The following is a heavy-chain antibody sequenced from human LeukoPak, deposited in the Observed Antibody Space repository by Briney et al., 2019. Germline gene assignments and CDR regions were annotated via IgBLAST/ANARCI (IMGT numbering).Heavy chain of an antibody. V-gene: IGHV4-34*01. CDR1: GGSFSGYY. CDR3: ARGFTLIYSSGWHRATQLDY. J-gene: IGHJ4*02. Sequence: SETLSLTCAVSGGSFSGYYWSWIRQPPGKGLEWAGEINHSGITNYNPSLKSRVTISVHTSKNQLALKLSSVTAADTAVYYCARGFTLIYSSGWHRATQLDYWGQGTLVTVSS. D-gene: IGHD6-19*01. CDR2: INHSGIT.